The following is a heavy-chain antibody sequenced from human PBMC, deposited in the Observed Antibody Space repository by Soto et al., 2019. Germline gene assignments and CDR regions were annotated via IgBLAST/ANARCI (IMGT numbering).Heavy chain of an antibody. J-gene: IGHJ3*02. D-gene: IGHD6-6*01. Sequence: QLQLQESGPGLVKPSETLSLTCTVSGGSISSSSYYWGWIRQPPGKGLEWIGSIYYSGSTYYNPSLKILVTISVDTSKNQFSLKLSSVTAADTAVYYCARQGEYSSSSPYAFDIWGQGTMVTVSS. CDR2: IYYSGST. V-gene: IGHV4-39*01. CDR1: GGSISSSSYY. CDR3: ARQGEYSSSSPYAFDI.